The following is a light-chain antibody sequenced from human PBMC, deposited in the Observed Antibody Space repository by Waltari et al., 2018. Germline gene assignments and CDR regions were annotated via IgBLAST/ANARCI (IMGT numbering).Light chain of an antibody. CDR2: GAS. V-gene: IGKV3D-15*03. CDR1: RSIGSN. J-gene: IGKJ5*01. Sequence: EIVMTPSPVTLSVSPGERATLSGRASRSIGSNLAWYQQKSGQASRLLIYGASIRATGIPARFSGSGSETEFTLTINILQSEDFAVYYCQQYNTWSITFGQGTRLEIK. CDR3: QQYNTWSIT.